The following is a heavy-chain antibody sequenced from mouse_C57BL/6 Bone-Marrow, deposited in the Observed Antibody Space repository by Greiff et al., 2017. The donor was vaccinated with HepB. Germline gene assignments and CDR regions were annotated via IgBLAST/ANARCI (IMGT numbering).Heavy chain of an antibody. V-gene: IGHV1-52*01. J-gene: IGHJ4*01. CDR1: GYTFTSYW. Sequence: QVQLQQPGAELVRPGSSVKLSCKASGYTFTSYWMHWVKQRPIQGLEWIGNIDPSDSETHYNQKFKDKATLTVDKSSSTAYMQLSSLTSEDSAVYYCASGYYDYDGRGGYAMDYWGQGTSVTVSS. D-gene: IGHD2-4*01. CDR2: IDPSDSET. CDR3: ASGYYDYDGRGGYAMDY.